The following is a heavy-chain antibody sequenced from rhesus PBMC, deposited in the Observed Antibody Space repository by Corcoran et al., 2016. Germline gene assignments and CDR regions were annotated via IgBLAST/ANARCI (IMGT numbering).Heavy chain of an antibody. D-gene: IGHD1-1-1*01. CDR2: VGGGSGTT. CDR1: GDSITGYY. V-gene: IGHV4-165*02. J-gene: IGHJ5-1*01. CDR3: ASRYSWNYRWDRFDV. Sequence: QVQLQESGPGLVKPSETLSLTCTVSGDSITGYYWNWIRQPPGKGLEWMGYVGGGSGTTYYNPSLKSRVTISRDASKNQFTLSLNSVTAADTAVYYCASRYSWNYRWDRFDVWGPGVLVTVSS.